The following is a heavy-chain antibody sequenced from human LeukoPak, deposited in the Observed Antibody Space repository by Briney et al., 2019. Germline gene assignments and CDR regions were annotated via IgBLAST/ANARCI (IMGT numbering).Heavy chain of an antibody. V-gene: IGHV4-59*08. J-gene: IGHJ4*02. D-gene: IGHD5-18*01. CDR2: IYDSGST. Sequence: SETLSLTCTVSGVSISSYYWSWIRQPPGKGLEWIGYIYDSGSTNYNPSLKSRVTISVDTSKNQFSLNLSSVTAADTAVYYCARRDTVMTPFDYWGQGTLVTVSS. CDR3: ARRDTVMTPFDY. CDR1: GVSISSYY.